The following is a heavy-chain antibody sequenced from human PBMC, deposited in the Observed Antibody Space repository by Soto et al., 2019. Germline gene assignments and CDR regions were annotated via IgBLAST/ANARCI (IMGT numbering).Heavy chain of an antibody. CDR2: INHSGST. J-gene: IGHJ6*02. Sequence: SETLSLACAVYGGSFSGYYWSWIRQPPGKGLEWIGEINHSGSTNYNPSLKSRVTISVDTSKNQFSLKLRSVTAADTAVYYCAIQTGYSYSTYYYYGIDGWGQGTTVTFSS. V-gene: IGHV4-34*01. CDR1: GGSFSGYY. CDR3: AIQTGYSYSTYYYYGIDG. D-gene: IGHD5-18*01.